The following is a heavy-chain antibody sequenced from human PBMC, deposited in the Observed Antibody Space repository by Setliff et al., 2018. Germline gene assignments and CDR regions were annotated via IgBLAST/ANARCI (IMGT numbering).Heavy chain of an antibody. CDR1: GESFSNNY. CDR3: AKDLSSNTAASYFFDL. D-gene: IGHD5-18*01. J-gene: IGHJ4*02. Sequence: GGSLSLTCSVSGESFSNNYWSWIRQAPRKGLEWVSGGSTGKTDYADSVKGRFTMSRDSSTNTLYLQMNSLRGEDTAVYYCAKDLSSNTAASYFFDLWGQGTQVTVSS. V-gene: IGHV3-23*01. CDR2: GSTGKT.